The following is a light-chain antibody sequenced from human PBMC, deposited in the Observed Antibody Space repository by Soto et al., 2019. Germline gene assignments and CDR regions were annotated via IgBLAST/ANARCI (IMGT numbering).Light chain of an antibody. V-gene: IGLV2-14*01. CDR2: DVS. J-gene: IGLJ1*01. CDR3: SSYTSSSTRIV. CDR1: SSDVGGYNY. Sequence: QSVRTQPASVSGSPGQSITISCTGTSSDVGGYNYVSWYQQHPGKAPKLMIYDVSNRPSGVSNRFSGSKSGNTASLTISGLQAEDEADYYCSSYTSSSTRIVFGTGTKVTVL.